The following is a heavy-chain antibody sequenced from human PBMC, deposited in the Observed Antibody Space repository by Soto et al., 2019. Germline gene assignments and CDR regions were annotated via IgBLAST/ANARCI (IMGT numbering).Heavy chain of an antibody. V-gene: IGHV4-61*08. Sequence: QVQLQASGPGLVKPSETLSLTCTVSDGSVSRYGYYWTWVRQAPGKGLEWIGYIAYNGGTSYNPSLRSRVTTSVDTSKRQFSLDLSFATSADTAISYCIIGCHFYEYMICGPGALVTGSS. CDR2: IAYNGGT. CDR3: IIGCHFYEYMI. CDR1: DGSVSRYGYY. D-gene: IGHD3-3*02. J-gene: IGHJ4*01.